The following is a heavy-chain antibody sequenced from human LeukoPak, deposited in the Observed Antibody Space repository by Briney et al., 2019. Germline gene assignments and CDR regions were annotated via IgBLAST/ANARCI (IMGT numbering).Heavy chain of an antibody. V-gene: IGHV3-30*02. Sequence: PGGSLRLSCAASGFTFSSYGMHWVRQAPGKGLEGVAFIRYDGSNKYYADSVKGRFTISRDNSKNTLYLQMNSLRAEDTAVYYCAKDGVRYNWNSAMDVWGKGTTVTVSS. CDR3: AKDGVRYNWNSAMDV. CDR2: IRYDGSNK. J-gene: IGHJ6*03. D-gene: IGHD1-1*01. CDR1: GFTFSSYG.